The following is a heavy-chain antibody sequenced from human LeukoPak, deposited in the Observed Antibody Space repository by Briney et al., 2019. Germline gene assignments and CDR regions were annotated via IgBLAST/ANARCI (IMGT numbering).Heavy chain of an antibody. D-gene: IGHD2-2*01. J-gene: IGHJ4*02. V-gene: IGHV3-30*02. CDR3: AKEYCSSTSCYVSD. CDR2: IRYDGSNK. Sequence: GGSLRLSCAASGFTFSSYGMHWARQAPGKGLEWVAFIRYDGSNKYYADSVKGRFTISRDNSKNTLYLQMNSLRAEDTAVYYCAKEYCSSTSCYVSDWGQGTLVTVSS. CDR1: GFTFSSYG.